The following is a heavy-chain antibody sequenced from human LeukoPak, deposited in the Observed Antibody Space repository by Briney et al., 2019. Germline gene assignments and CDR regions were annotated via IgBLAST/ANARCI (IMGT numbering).Heavy chain of an antibody. CDR3: ANYGSGSYYSWFDP. CDR1: GFTFSSYA. Sequence: PGGSLTLSCAASGFTFSSYAMSWVRQAPGKGLEWVSAISGSGGSTYYADSVRGRFPISRDNSKNTLYLQMSSLRAEDTAVYYCANYGSGSYYSWFDPWGQGTLVTVSS. V-gene: IGHV3-23*01. CDR2: ISGSGGST. J-gene: IGHJ5*02. D-gene: IGHD3-10*01.